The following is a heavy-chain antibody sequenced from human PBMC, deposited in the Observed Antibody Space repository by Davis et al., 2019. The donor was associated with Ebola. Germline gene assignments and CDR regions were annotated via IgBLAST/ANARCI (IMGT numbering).Heavy chain of an antibody. Sequence: AASVKVSCKASGYTFTSYAMHWVRQAPGQRLEWMGWINAGNGNTKYSQKFQGRVTITRDTSASTAYMELSSLRSEDTAEYYCARGLWYSSINYWGQGTLVTVSS. D-gene: IGHD6-13*01. J-gene: IGHJ4*02. CDR1: GYTFTSYA. V-gene: IGHV1-3*01. CDR3: ARGLWYSSINY. CDR2: INAGNGNT.